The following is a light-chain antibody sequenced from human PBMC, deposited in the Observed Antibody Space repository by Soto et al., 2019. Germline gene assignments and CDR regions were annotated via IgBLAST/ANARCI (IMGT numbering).Light chain of an antibody. CDR1: QSVNSN. CDR3: QEYNTSPWT. Sequence: ETVMTQSPATLAVSPGERATLSCRASQSVNSNLAWYQQKLGQAPRVLIYGASTRATGIPDRFSGSGSGTEFILTISSLQSEDFAVYYSQEYNTSPWTIGQGTQVEIK. V-gene: IGKV3-15*01. J-gene: IGKJ1*01. CDR2: GAS.